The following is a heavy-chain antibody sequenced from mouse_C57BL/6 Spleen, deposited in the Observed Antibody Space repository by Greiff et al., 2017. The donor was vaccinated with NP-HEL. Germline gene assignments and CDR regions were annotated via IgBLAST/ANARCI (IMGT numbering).Heavy chain of an antibody. Sequence: VQLQQPGTELVKPGASVKLSCKASGYTFTSYWMHWVKQRPGQGLEWIGNINPSNGGTNYNEKFKSKATLTVDKSSSTAYMQLSSLTSEDSAVYYCARSGGWLLRAMDYWGQGTSVTVSS. V-gene: IGHV1-53*01. CDR2: INPSNGGT. D-gene: IGHD2-3*01. CDR1: GYTFTSYW. CDR3: ARSGGWLLRAMDY. J-gene: IGHJ4*01.